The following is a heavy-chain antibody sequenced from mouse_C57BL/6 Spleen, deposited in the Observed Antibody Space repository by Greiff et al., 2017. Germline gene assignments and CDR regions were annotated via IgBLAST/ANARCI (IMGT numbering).Heavy chain of an antibody. V-gene: IGHV1-82*01. Sequence: QVQLKQPGPELAMPGASVKISCKASGYAFSSFWMNWVKQRPGKGLEWIGRIYPGDGDTNYNGKFKGKSTLTADKSSSTAYMQLSSLTSEDSAVYLCTRCVDSSGYYFGYWGRGTRPADSS. J-gene: IGHJ2*03. CDR2: IYPGDGDT. CDR3: TRCVDSSGYYFGY. CDR1: GYAFSSFW. D-gene: IGHD3-2*01.